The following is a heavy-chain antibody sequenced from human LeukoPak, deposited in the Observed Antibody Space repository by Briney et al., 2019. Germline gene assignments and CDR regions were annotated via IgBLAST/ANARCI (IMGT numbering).Heavy chain of an antibody. CDR1: GFTFSSYA. D-gene: IGHD6-13*01. CDR3: ATSPTTGYSSSANWFDP. V-gene: IGHV3-23*01. Sequence: GGSLRLSCAASGFTFSSYAMSWVRQAPGKGLEWVSAISGSGGSTYYADSVKGRFTISRDNSKNTLYLQMNSLRAEDTAVYYCATSPTTGYSSSANWFDPWGQGTLVTVSS. CDR2: ISGSGGST. J-gene: IGHJ5*02.